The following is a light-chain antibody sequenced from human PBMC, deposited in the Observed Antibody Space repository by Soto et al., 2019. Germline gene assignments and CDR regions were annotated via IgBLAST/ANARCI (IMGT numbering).Light chain of an antibody. CDR3: QQYKNWLTWT. V-gene: IGKV3-15*01. J-gene: IGKJ1*01. CDR2: GAS. CDR1: QSISSN. Sequence: EIVMTQSPATLSVSPGEGATVSCRASQSISSNLAWYQQKPGQAPRLLIYGASTRATGIPARFSGSGSGTEFTLTISSLQSEDFAVYYCQQYKNWLTWTFGQGTKVDIK.